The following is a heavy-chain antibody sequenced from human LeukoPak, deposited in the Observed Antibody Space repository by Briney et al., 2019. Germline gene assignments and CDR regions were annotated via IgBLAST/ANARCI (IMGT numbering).Heavy chain of an antibody. CDR2: ISGSGGST. J-gene: IGHJ4*02. CDR1: GFTFSSYG. V-gene: IGHV3-23*01. CDR3: ARDSSMLRGPLVIYYFDF. Sequence: LPGGTLRLSCAASGFTFSSYGMSWVRQAPGKGLEWVSAISGSGGSTYYADSVKGRFTISRDNSKNTLYLQMNSLRVEDTAVYYCARDSSMLRGPLVIYYFDFWGQGTLVTVSS. D-gene: IGHD3-10*01.